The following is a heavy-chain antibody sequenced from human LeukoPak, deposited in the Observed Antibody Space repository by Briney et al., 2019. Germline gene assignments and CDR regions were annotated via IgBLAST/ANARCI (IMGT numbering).Heavy chain of an antibody. CDR3: AMALDY. CDR2: ISHSGSSI. Sequence: GGSLKLSCVASGFTFSNYLMNWVRQAPGKGLEWVSGISHSGSSIYYADSVKGRFTISRDNSKNTLYLQMDRLRVEDTAVYYCAMALDYWGQGTLVTVSS. CDR1: GFTFSNYL. J-gene: IGHJ4*02. V-gene: IGHV3-23*01.